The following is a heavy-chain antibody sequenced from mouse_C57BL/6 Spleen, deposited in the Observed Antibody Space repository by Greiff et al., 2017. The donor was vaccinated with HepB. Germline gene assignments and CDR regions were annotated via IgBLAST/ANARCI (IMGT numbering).Heavy chain of an antibody. D-gene: IGHD4-1*01. Sequence: EVQLQQSGPELVKPGASVKISCKASGYTFTDYYMNWVKQSHGKSLEWIGDINPNNGGTSYNQKFKGKATLTVDKSSSTAYMELRSLTSEDSAVYYCARELHVGYAMDYWGQGTSVTVSS. V-gene: IGHV1-26*01. CDR1: GYTFTDYY. J-gene: IGHJ4*01. CDR2: INPNNGGT. CDR3: ARELHVGYAMDY.